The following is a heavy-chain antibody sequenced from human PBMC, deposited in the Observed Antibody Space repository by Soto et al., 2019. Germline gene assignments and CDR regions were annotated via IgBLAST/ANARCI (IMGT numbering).Heavy chain of an antibody. CDR1: GGTFSSYA. CDR2: IIPIFGTA. J-gene: IGHJ6*02. V-gene: IGHV1-69*13. Sequence: SVKVSCKASGGTFSSYAISWVRQAPGQGLEWMGGIIPIFGTANYAQKFQGRVTITADESTSTAYMELSSLRSEDTAVYYCARDGESPGGMDVWGPGTTVTVYS. CDR3: ARDGESPGGMDV. D-gene: IGHD7-27*01.